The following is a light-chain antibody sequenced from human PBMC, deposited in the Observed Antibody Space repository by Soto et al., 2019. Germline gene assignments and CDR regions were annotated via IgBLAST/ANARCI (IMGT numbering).Light chain of an antibody. V-gene: IGLV1-44*01. CDR2: SDN. CDR1: SSNIASNA. J-gene: IGLJ3*02. CDR3: AAWDDSLNGGV. Sequence: QTVVTQPPSASGAPGQRVTISCSGSSSNIASNAVNWYQQLPGTAPKVLIYSDNHRPSGVPDRFSASKSGTSASLAISGLQSEDEADYSCAAWDDSLNGGVFGGGTKLTLL.